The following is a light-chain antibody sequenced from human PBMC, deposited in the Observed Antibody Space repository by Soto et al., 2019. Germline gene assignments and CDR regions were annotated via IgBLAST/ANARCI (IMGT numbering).Light chain of an antibody. CDR1: SSDVGGYNY. V-gene: IGLV2-14*01. J-gene: IGLJ2*01. CDR2: DVS. CDR3: SSYTGSSTYVV. Sequence: QSALTQPASVSGSPGQSITISCTGTSSDVGGYNYVSWYQQHPGKAPKLMIYDVSKRPSWVSNSFSGSKSGNTASLTISGLQAEDEADYYCSSYTGSSTYVVFGGGTKLTVL.